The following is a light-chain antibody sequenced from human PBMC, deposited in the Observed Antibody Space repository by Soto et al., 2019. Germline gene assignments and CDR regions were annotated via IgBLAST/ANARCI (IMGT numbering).Light chain of an antibody. CDR1: QTITTW. J-gene: IGKJ1*01. Sequence: DIQLTHSPSTLSAFVGAKVTLTCLASQTITTWMAWYQQKPGKAPKLLVYDASTLQSGVATRFSGSGSGTEFTLIISGLQPEDSATYYCQQYTNTNNPWMFGQGTKV. CDR2: DAS. CDR3: QQYTNTNNPWM. V-gene: IGKV1-5*01.